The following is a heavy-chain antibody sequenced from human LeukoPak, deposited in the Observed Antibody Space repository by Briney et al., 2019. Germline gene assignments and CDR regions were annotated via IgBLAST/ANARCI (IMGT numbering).Heavy chain of an antibody. Sequence: TGGSLRLSCAASGFTFSSYSMNWVRQAPGKGLEWVSLTSDSGGSTYYADSVKGRFTISRDKSKNTLHLQMNSLRAEDTAVYYCAKPVSGSYSVSSFGFDYWGQGTLVTVSS. V-gene: IGHV3-23*01. J-gene: IGHJ4*02. D-gene: IGHD3-10*01. CDR1: GFTFSSYS. CDR3: AKPVSGSYSVSSFGFDY. CDR2: TSDSGGST.